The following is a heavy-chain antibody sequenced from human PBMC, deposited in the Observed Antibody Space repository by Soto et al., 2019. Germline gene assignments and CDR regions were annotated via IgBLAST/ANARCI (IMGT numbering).Heavy chain of an antibody. CDR1: GYTFTGYY. CDR3: ARAGVGATSAFDI. J-gene: IGHJ3*02. V-gene: IGHV1-2*04. CDR2: INPNSGGT. Sequence: ASVKVSCKASGYTFTGYYMHWVRQAPGQGLEWMGWINPNSGGTNYAQKFQGWVTMTRDTSIGTAYMELSRLRSDGTAVYYCARAGVGATSAFDIWGQGTMVTVSS. D-gene: IGHD1-26*01.